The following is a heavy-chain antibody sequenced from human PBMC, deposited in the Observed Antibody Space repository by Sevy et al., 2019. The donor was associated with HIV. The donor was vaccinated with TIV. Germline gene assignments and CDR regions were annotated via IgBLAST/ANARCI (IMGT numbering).Heavy chain of an antibody. J-gene: IGHJ6*02. V-gene: IGHV3-73*01. Sequence: GGSLRLSCAASGFTFSGSAMHWVRQASGKGLEWVGRIRSKANSYATAYAAWVKGRFTISRDDSKNTAYLQMNSLKIEDTAEYYCTTTTKVVVTATGYYYGMDVWGQGTTVTVSS. D-gene: IGHD2-21*02. CDR3: TTTTKVVVTATGYYYGMDV. CDR2: IRSKANSYAT. CDR1: GFTFSGSA.